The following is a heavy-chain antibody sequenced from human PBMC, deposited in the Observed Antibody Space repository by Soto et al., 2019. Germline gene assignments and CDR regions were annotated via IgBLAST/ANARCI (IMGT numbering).Heavy chain of an antibody. CDR1: GGSISSSSYY. D-gene: IGHD3-22*01. J-gene: IGHJ4*02. CDR2: IYYSGST. CDR3: ARREPELTGDQYYYDSSGYYYVTH. Sequence: PSETLSLICTVSGGSISSSSYYWGWIRQPPGKGLEWIGSIYYSGSTYYNPSLKSRVTISVDTSKNQFSLKLSSVTAADTAVYYCARREPELTGDQYYYDSSGYYYVTHWGQGTLVTVSS. V-gene: IGHV4-39*01.